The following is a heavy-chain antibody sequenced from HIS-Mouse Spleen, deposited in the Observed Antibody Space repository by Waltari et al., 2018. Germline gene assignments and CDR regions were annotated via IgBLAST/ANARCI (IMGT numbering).Heavy chain of an antibody. Sequence: FLTCTVSGGSISSYYWSWIRQPAGKGLEWIGRIYTSGSTNYNPSLKSRVTMSVDTSKNQFSLKLSSVTAADTAVYYCARDFHDFWSGYYGGDKKHDAFDIWGQGTMVTVSS. CDR2: IYTSGST. CDR1: GGSISSYY. V-gene: IGHV4-4*07. D-gene: IGHD3-3*01. CDR3: ARDFHDFWSGYYGGDKKHDAFDI. J-gene: IGHJ3*02.